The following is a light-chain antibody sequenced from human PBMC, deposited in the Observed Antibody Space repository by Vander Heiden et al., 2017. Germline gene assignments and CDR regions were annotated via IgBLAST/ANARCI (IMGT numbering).Light chain of an antibody. J-gene: IGLJ3*02. CDR2: NDS. V-gene: IGLV3-21*03. Sequence: SYVLTQPPSLSVAPGKPARITCGGTDLGSKSVHCYQQKPGQAPVLVVYNDSDRSSGIPERVAGSNAGNTATLTITSVEAGDEADYYGQVGESSSDRVFGGGTKRTVL. CDR1: DLGSKS. CDR3: QVGESSSDRV.